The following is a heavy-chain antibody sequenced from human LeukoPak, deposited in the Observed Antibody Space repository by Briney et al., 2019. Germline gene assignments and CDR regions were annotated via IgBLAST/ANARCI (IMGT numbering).Heavy chain of an antibody. CDR3: ARGRGGGASWYYMDV. D-gene: IGHD3-10*01. CDR2: ISGSGGST. CDR1: GFTFSSYW. J-gene: IGHJ6*03. V-gene: IGHV3-23*01. Sequence: GGSLRLSCAASGFTFSSYWMSWVRQAPGKGLEWVSTISGSGGSTYYADSVKGRFTISRDNSKNTLYLQMNSLRSEDTAVYYCARGRGGGASWYYMDVWGKGTTVTISS.